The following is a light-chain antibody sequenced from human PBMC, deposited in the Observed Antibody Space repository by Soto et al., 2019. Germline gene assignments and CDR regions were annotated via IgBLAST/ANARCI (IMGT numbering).Light chain of an antibody. J-gene: IGLJ1*01. CDR2: EVS. Sequence: QSVLTQPASVSGSPGQSITISCTGTSSDVGSYNLVSWYQQHPGKAPKLMIYEVSKRPSGVSNRFSGSKSGNTASLTISGLQAEHEADYYCCSYAGSSTHVFGTGTKVTV. V-gene: IGLV2-23*02. CDR3: CSYAGSSTHV. CDR1: SSDVGSYNL.